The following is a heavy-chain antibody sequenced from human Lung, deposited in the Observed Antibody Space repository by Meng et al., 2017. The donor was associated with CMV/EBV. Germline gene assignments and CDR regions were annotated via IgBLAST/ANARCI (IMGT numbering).Heavy chain of an antibody. J-gene: IGHJ5*02. CDR3: TATRGDSWSGYPNWFDP. V-gene: IGHV3-73*01. CDR1: SA. D-gene: IGHD3-3*01. CDR2: VRSKEKNHVA. Sequence: SAIHWVRKACGEGLEWVGRVRSKEKNHVARCGASVAGRFIISRDDSKNTAYLQLNSLKTEDTAVYYCTATRGDSWSGYPNWFDPWGQGALVTVSS.